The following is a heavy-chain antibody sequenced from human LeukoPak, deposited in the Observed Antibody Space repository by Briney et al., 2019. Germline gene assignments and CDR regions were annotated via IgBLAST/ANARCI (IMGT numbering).Heavy chain of an antibody. J-gene: IGHJ4*02. CDR1: GYTFTGYY. CDR3: ARLVAGQYYFDY. V-gene: IGHV1-2*02. Sequence: ASVKVSCKASGYTFTGYYMHWVRQAPGQGLECMGWINPNSGGTNYAQKFQGRVTMTRDTSISTAYMELSRLRSDDTAVYYCARLVAGQYYFDYWGQGTLVTVSS. CDR2: INPNSGGT. D-gene: IGHD6-19*01.